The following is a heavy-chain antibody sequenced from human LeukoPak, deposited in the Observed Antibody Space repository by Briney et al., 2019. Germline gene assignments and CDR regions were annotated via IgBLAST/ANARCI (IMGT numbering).Heavy chain of an antibody. J-gene: IGHJ6*02. CDR1: GYTFTSYD. D-gene: IGHD3-10*01. CDR3: ARGIHYGSGSRYYYGMDV. CDR2: MNPNSGNT. V-gene: IGHV1-8*01. Sequence: GASVKVSCKASGYTFTSYDIKWVRQATGQGLEWMGWMNPNSGNTGYAQKFQGRVTMTRNTSISTAYMELSSLRSEDTAVYYCARGIHYGSGSRYYYGMDVWGQGTTVTVSS.